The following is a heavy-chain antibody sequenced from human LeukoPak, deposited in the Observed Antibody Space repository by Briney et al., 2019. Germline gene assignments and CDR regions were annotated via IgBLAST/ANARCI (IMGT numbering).Heavy chain of an antibody. CDR3: ARVGYSGSYRSSSTVDY. D-gene: IGHD1-26*01. CDR2: INHSGST. V-gene: IGHV4-34*01. CDR1: GGSFSGYY. J-gene: IGHJ4*02. Sequence: SETLSLTCAVYGGSFSGYYWSWIRQPPGKGLEWIGEINHSGSTNYNPSLKSRVTISVDTSKNQFSLKLTSVTAVDTAVYYCARVGYSGSYRSSSTVDYWGQGTLVTVSS.